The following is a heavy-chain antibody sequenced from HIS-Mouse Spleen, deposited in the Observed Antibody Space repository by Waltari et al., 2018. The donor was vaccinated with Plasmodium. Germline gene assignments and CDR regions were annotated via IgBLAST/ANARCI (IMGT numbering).Heavy chain of an antibody. CDR1: GGSFSGYY. Sequence: QVQLQQWGAGLLKPSETLSRTCAVYGGSFSGYYWSWIRQPPGKGLEWIGEINHSGSTNYNPSLKSRVTISVDTSKNQFSLKLSSVTAADTAVYYCARGRVLGTSSGYFDLWGRGTLVTVSS. D-gene: IGHD3-10*01. V-gene: IGHV4-34*01. CDR3: ARGRVLGTSSGYFDL. CDR2: INHSGST. J-gene: IGHJ2*01.